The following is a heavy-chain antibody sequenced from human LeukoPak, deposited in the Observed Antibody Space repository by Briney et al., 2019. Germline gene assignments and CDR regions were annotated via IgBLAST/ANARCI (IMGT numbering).Heavy chain of an antibody. CDR3: ARADRYYDSSGYYRYGAFDI. J-gene: IGHJ3*02. CDR2: TRNKANSYTT. D-gene: IGHD3-22*01. Sequence: GGSLRLSCAASGFTFTNYWMFWVRQAPGKGLEWVGRTRNKANSYTTEYAASVKGRFTISRDDSKNSLYLQMNSLKTEDTAVYYCARADRYYDSSGYYRYGAFDIWGQGTMVTVSS. V-gene: IGHV3-72*01. CDR1: GFTFTNYW.